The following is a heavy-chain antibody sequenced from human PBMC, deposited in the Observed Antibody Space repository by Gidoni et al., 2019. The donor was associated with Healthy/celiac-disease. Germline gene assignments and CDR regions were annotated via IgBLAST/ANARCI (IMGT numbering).Heavy chain of an antibody. CDR3: ARDYGDYDWYFDL. CDR2: IYSGGST. Sequence: EVQLVESGGGLIQRGGSLRLSGAASGFTVSSNYMSWVRQAPGKGLEWVSVIYSGGSTYYADSVKGRFTISRDNSKNTLYLQMNSLRAEDTAVYYCARDYGDYDWYFDLWGRGTLVTVSS. D-gene: IGHD4-17*01. J-gene: IGHJ2*01. V-gene: IGHV3-53*01. CDR1: GFTVSSNY.